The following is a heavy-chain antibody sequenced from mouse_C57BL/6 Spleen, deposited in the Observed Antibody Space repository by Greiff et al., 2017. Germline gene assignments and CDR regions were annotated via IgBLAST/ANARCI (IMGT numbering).Heavy chain of an antibody. V-gene: IGHV1-62-2*01. J-gene: IGHJ3*01. CDR2: FYPGSGSI. CDR3: ARHEEAYYSNYWFAY. Sequence: QVQLQQSGAELVKPGASVKLSCKASGYTFTEYTIPWVKQRPGQGLEWIGWFYPGSGSIKYNEKFKDKATLTVDKSSSTVYMELSRLTSEDSAVYFCARHEEAYYSNYWFAYWGQGTLVTVSA. CDR1: GYTFTEYT. D-gene: IGHD2-5*01.